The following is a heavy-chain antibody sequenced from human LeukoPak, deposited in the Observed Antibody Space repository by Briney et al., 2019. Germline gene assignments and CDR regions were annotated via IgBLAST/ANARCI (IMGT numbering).Heavy chain of an antibody. D-gene: IGHD6-13*01. V-gene: IGHV3-23*01. J-gene: IGHJ5*02. CDR1: GFTFSSYG. Sequence: QSGGSLRLSCAASGFTFSSYGMGWVRQAPGKGLEWVSGISGSGGSTYYADSVKGRFTISRDNSKNTLYLQMNSLRAEDTAVYYCAKDRAYSSSWYGCSTPWGQGTLVTVSS. CDR2: ISGSGGST. CDR3: AKDRAYSSSWYGCSTP.